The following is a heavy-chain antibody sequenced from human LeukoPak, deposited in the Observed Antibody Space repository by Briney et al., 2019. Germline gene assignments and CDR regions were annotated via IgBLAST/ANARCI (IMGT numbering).Heavy chain of an antibody. CDR1: GGSISSGDYY. CDR3: ARGTRYYGSGSYYNSPVNYGMDV. Sequence: PSETLSLTCTVSGGSISSGDYYWSWIRQPPGKGLEWIGYIYYSGSTYYNPSLKSRVTISVDTSKNQFSLKLSSVTAADTAVYYCARGTRYYGSGSYYNSPVNYGMDVWGQGTTVTVSS. D-gene: IGHD3-10*01. V-gene: IGHV4-30-4*01. J-gene: IGHJ6*02. CDR2: IYYSGST.